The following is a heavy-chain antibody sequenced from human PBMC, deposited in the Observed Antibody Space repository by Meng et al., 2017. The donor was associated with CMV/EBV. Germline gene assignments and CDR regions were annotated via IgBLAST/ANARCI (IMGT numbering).Heavy chain of an antibody. V-gene: IGHV3-43D*03. CDR3: AKDRSRDGYKIFDY. CDR2: ISWDGGST. CDR1: GFPFDDYA. J-gene: IGHJ4*02. Sequence: GESLKISWAASGFPFDDYAMHWVRRAPGKGLEWGSLISWDGGSTYYADSVKGRFTISRDNSKNSLDLQMNSLRAEDTALYYCAKDRSRDGYKIFDYWGQGTLVTVSS. D-gene: IGHD5-24*01.